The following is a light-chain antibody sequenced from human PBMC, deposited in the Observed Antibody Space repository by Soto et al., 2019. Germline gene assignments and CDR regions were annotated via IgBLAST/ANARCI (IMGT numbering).Light chain of an antibody. J-gene: IGKJ2*01. Sequence: EIVLTQSPCTLSLSPGERATLSCRASQSVSSSYLAWYQQKPGQAHRLLIYGASSRATGIPDRFSGSGSGTDFTLTISRLEPEDFEVYYCQQYGSSPPMYTFGQGTKLEIK. CDR1: QSVSSSY. V-gene: IGKV3-20*01. CDR2: GAS. CDR3: QQYGSSPPMYT.